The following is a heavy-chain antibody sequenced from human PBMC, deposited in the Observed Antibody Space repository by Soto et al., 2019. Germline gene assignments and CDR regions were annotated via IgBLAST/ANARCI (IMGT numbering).Heavy chain of an antibody. D-gene: IGHD6-19*01. CDR3: ARLRGAPGIAVAGTGDWFDP. CDR2: IIPIFGTA. V-gene: IGHV1-69*01. J-gene: IGHJ5*02. Sequence: QVQLVQSGAEVKKPGSSVKVSCKASGGTFSSYAISWVRQAPGQGLEWMGGIIPIFGTANYAQKLQGRVTITADESTSTAYMELSSLRSEDTSVYYCARLRGAPGIAVAGTGDWFDPWGQGTLVTVSS. CDR1: GGTFSSYA.